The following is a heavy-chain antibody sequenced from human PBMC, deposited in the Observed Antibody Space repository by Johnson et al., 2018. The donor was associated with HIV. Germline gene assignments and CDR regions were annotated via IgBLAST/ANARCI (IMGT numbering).Heavy chain of an antibody. D-gene: IGHD6-13*01. CDR2: INWNGGST. Sequence: VLLLESGGGVARPGGSLRLSCEASGFIFDDYCMSWVRQAPGKGLEWVSGINWNGGSTGYADSVKGRFTISRDNAKNSLYLQMNSLRVDDTALYYCARDRSPTFIATAGRDGSDIWGQGTMVSVSS. V-gene: IGHV3-20*04. J-gene: IGHJ3*02. CDR1: GFIFDDYC. CDR3: ARDRSPTFIATAGRDGSDI.